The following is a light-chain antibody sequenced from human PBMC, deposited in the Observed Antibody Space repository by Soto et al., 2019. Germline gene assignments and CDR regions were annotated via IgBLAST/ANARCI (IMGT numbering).Light chain of an antibody. CDR1: SSNIGNNY. V-gene: IGLV1-47*01. CDR3: ATWDDRLTAWV. Sequence: QSVLTQPPSASGTPGQRVTISCSGGSSNIGNNYVYWYLQLPGTAPKLLIYRNDQRPSGVPDRFSASKSAASASLAISGLRSEDEGDYHCATWDDRLTAWVFGGGTKLTVL. CDR2: RND. J-gene: IGLJ3*02.